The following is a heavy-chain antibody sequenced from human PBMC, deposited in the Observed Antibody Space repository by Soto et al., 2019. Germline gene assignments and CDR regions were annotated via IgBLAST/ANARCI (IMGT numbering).Heavy chain of an antibody. V-gene: IGHV4-31*03. CDR3: ARKQAGFFYGIDY. J-gene: IGHJ4*02. Sequence: SETLSLTCTVSGGSISTGGYYWSWIRQYPGKGLEWLVYIDGSGYTFYNPSLQSRLTLSMDTSKNQFSLKLSSATAADTAVYFCARKQAGFFYGIDYWGQGTLVTVSS. CDR2: IDGSGYT. D-gene: IGHD3-3*01. CDR1: GGSISTGGYY.